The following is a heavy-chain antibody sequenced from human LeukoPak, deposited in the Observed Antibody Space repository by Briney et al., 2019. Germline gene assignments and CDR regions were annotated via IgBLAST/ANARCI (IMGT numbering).Heavy chain of an antibody. Sequence: SETLSLTCAVYGGSFSGYYWSWIRQPPGKGLEWIGFIYDSGSANYRSSLKSRVTMTLDTSKNQFSLKLNSVTAADTAVYYCARVLQNYYHLDVWGKGTTVTVSS. CDR2: IYDSGSA. CDR3: ARVLQNYYHLDV. CDR1: GGSFSGYY. J-gene: IGHJ6*03. V-gene: IGHV4-59*01. D-gene: IGHD3-3*01.